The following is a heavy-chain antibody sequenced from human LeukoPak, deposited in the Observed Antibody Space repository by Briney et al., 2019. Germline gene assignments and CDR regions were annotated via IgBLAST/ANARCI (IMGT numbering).Heavy chain of an antibody. CDR1: GDSVSSNSVT. CDR2: TYYRSTWYN. Sequence: SQTLSLTCAISGDSVSSNSVTWNWIRQSPSRGLEWLGRTYYRSTWYNDYAVSVRGRITVNPDTSKNQFSLHLNSVTPEDTAVYYCARRLTQYDCFDPWGQGILVTVSP. V-gene: IGHV6-1*01. J-gene: IGHJ5*02. D-gene: IGHD2-2*01. CDR3: ARRLTQYDCFDP.